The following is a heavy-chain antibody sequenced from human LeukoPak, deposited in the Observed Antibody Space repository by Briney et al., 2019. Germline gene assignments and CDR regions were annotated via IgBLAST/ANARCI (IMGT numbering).Heavy chain of an antibody. Sequence: SETLSLTCAVSGGSFSGYYWSWIRQPPGKGLEWIGEINHSGSTNYNPSLKSRVTISVDTSKNQFSLKLSSVTAADTAVHYCARGGAGDRGSYSYFDYWGQGTLVTVSS. V-gene: IGHV4-34*01. CDR2: INHSGST. CDR3: ARGGAGDRGSYSYFDY. J-gene: IGHJ4*02. D-gene: IGHD1-26*01. CDR1: GGSFSGYY.